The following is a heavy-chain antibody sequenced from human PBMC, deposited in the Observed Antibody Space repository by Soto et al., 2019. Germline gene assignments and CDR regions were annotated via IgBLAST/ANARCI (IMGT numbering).Heavy chain of an antibody. CDR3: ARVDSSSWSHTWFAP. V-gene: IGHV1-8*01. CDR1: GYTFTSYD. D-gene: IGHD6-13*01. J-gene: IGHJ5*02. Sequence: ASVKVSCKASGYTFTSYDINWVRQATGQGLEWMGWMNPNSGNTGYAQKFQGRVTMTRNTSISTAYMELSSLRSEDTAVYYCARVDSSSWSHTWFAPWGQGTLVPVPS. CDR2: MNPNSGNT.